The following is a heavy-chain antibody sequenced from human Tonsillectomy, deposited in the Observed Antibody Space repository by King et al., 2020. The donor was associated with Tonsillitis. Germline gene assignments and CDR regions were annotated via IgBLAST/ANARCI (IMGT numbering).Heavy chain of an antibody. CDR1: GFTFSNAW. J-gene: IGHJ6*04. CDR3: TTAAGYSSGWSNDYYGMDV. CDR2: IKSKTDGGTT. Sequence: VQLVESGGGLVKPGGSLRLSCAASGFTFSNAWMSWVRQAPGKGLEWVGRIKSKTDGGTTDYAAPVKGRFTISRDDSKNTLYLQMNSLKTEDTAVYYCTTAAGYSSGWSNDYYGMDVWGKGTTVTVSS. V-gene: IGHV3-15*01. D-gene: IGHD6-19*01.